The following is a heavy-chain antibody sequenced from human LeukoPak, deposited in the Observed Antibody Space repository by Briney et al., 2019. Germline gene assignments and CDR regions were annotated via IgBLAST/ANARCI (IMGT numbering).Heavy chain of an antibody. CDR3: ARHFPNTSGWYYYGKDV. CDR2: ISHSVTT. D-gene: IGHD6-19*01. CDR1: GASISSSSYY. V-gene: IGHV4-39*01. J-gene: IGHJ6*02. Sequence: SETLSLTCTVSGASISSSSYYWGWIRQPPGKGMEWIGSISHSVTTYYNPSLKSRVTIFVDTSKNQFSLKLNSVTAADTAVYYCARHFPNTSGWYYYGKDVWGQGTTVTVSS.